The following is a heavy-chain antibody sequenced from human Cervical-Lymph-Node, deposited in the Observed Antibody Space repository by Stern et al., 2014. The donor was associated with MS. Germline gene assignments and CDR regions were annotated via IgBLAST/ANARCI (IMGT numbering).Heavy chain of an antibody. D-gene: IGHD3-9*01. V-gene: IGHV3-30*18. J-gene: IGHJ4*02. CDR3: AKDASTNYFRFFFDG. CDR2: ISYAGSTK. Sequence: VHLVESGGGVVQPGRSLRLSCAASGFMFRSFAMHWVRHSPGKGLEWVAGISYAGSTKYYGDSVKGRFTISRDNSKNTMYLQMNSLRPEDTALYYCAKDASTNYFRFFFDGWGQGALVTVSS. CDR1: GFMFRSFA.